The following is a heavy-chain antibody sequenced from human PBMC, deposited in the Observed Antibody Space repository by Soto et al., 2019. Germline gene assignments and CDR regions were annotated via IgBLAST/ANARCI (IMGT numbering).Heavy chain of an antibody. D-gene: IGHD3-22*01. Sequence: GGSLRLSCVASGFTFSTYSMNWVRQAPGKGLEWVSAISGSGGSTYYADSVKGRFTISRDNSKNTLYLQMNSLRAEDTAVYYCATRAYYYDSSGYFDYWGQGTLVTSPQ. CDR1: GFTFSTYS. CDR2: ISGSGGST. CDR3: ATRAYYYDSSGYFDY. V-gene: IGHV3-23*01. J-gene: IGHJ4*02.